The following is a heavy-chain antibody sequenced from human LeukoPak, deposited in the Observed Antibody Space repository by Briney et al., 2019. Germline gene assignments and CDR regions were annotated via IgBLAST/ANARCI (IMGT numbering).Heavy chain of an antibody. Sequence: GGSLRLSCAASGFTLSSYGMHWVRQAPGKGLEWVAFIRYDGSNKYYADSVKGRFTISRDNSKNTLYLQMNSLRAEDTAVYYCAKGLRYFDWLLHWGQGTLVTVSS. CDR3: AKGLRYFDWLLH. CDR2: IRYDGSNK. J-gene: IGHJ4*02. CDR1: GFTLSSYG. V-gene: IGHV3-30*02. D-gene: IGHD3-9*01.